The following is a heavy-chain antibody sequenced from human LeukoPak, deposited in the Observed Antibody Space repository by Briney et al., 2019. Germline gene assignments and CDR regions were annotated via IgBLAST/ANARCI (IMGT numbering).Heavy chain of an antibody. CDR1: GGTFSSYA. D-gene: IGHD6-19*01. CDR2: IIPIFGTA. Sequence: SVKVSCKASGGTFSSYAISWVRQAPGQGLEWMGGIIPIFGTANYAQKFQGRVTITADESTSTAYMELSSLRSEDTAVYYCARVHGWQWLAQGYFDYWGQGTLVTVSS. V-gene: IGHV1-69*13. CDR3: ARVHGWQWLAQGYFDY. J-gene: IGHJ4*02.